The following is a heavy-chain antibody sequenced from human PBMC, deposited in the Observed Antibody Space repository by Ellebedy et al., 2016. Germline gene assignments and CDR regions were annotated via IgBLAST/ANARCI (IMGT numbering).Heavy chain of an antibody. CDR1: TFIFTTHV. J-gene: IGHJ4*02. Sequence: GESLKISXAASTFIFTTHVMHWVHQTPDKGLEWLALISEDGGTRSYSDYVKGRFSISRNIPNNTLYLHMDSLKSEDSAVYYCASGFEYGGLSPFQDWGQGTLVTVSS. CDR2: ISEDGGTR. D-gene: IGHD4-23*01. CDR3: ASGFEYGGLSPFQD. V-gene: IGHV3-30-3*01.